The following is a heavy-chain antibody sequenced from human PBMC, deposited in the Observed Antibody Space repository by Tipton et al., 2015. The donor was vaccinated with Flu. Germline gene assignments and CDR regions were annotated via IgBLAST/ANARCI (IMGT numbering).Heavy chain of an antibody. CDR1: GGSISSYY. CDR2: IYTSGST. D-gene: IGHD6-19*01. V-gene: IGHV4-4*07. CDR3: ARSYSSGWFYAFDS. Sequence: TLSLTCTVSGGSISSYYWSWIRQPAGKGLEWIGRIYTSGSTNYNPSLKSRVTMSVDTSKNQFSLKLSSVTAADTAVYYCARSYSSGWFYAFDSWGQGTMVTVSS. J-gene: IGHJ3*02.